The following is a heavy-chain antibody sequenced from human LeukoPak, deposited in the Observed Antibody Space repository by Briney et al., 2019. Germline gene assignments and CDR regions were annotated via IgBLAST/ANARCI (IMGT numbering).Heavy chain of an antibody. CDR1: GFTFSSYS. V-gene: IGHV3-21*01. CDR3: ARDLGYGDPYYYYYGMDV. CDR2: ISSSSYI. J-gene: IGHJ6*04. D-gene: IGHD4-17*01. Sequence: GGSLRLSCAASGFTFSSYSMNWVRQAPGKGLEWVSSISSSSYIYYADSVKGRFTISRDNAKSSLYLQMNSRRAEDTAVYYCARDLGYGDPYYYYYGMDVWGKGTTVTVSS.